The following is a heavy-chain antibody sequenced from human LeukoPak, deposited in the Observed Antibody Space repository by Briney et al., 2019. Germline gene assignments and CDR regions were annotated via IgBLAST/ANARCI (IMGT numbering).Heavy chain of an antibody. Sequence: SETLSLTCAVYGGSFSGYYWSWIRQPPGKGLEWIGEINHSGSTNYNPSLKSRVTISVDTSKNQFSLKLSSVTAADTAVYYCARSPTTARDYRGQGTLVTVSS. CDR2: INHSGST. J-gene: IGHJ4*02. CDR3: ARSPTTARDY. D-gene: IGHD3-10*01. V-gene: IGHV4-34*01. CDR1: GGSFSGYY.